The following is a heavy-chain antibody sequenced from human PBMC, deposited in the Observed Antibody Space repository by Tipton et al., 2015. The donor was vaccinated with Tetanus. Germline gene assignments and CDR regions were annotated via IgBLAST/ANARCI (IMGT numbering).Heavy chain of an antibody. CDR2: IYPGDSDT. CDR3: ARGGGAIFGVADDAFDI. CDR1: GYSFTSYW. J-gene: IGHJ3*02. V-gene: IGHV5-51*01. Sequence: QLVQSGAEVKKPGESLKISCKGSGYSFTSYWIGWVRQMPGKGLEWMGIIYPGDSDTRYSPSFQGQVTISADKSISTAYLQWSSVKASAAAFYYCARGGGAIFGVADDAFDIWGQGTMVPVSS. D-gene: IGHD3-3*01.